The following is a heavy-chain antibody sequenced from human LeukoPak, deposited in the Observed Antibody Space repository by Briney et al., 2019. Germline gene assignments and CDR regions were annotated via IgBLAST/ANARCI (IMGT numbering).Heavy chain of an antibody. D-gene: IGHD4-17*01. Sequence: PGGSLRLSCAASGFTVSSNYMSWVRQAPGKGLEWVSVIYSGGSTYYADSVKGRFTISRDNSKNTLYLQMNSLRAEDTAVYYCARVVFGDYVHFDYWGQGTLVTVSS. CDR3: ARVVFGDYVHFDY. CDR1: GFTVSSNY. J-gene: IGHJ4*02. V-gene: IGHV3-53*01. CDR2: IYSGGST.